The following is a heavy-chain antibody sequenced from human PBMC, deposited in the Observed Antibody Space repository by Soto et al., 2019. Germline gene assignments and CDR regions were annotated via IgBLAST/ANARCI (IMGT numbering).Heavy chain of an antibody. D-gene: IGHD6-19*01. J-gene: IGHJ4*02. CDR3: ARGPRLGFHGFDY. CDR1: GFTVSSNY. V-gene: IGHV3-66*01. CDR2: IYSGGST. Sequence: GGSLRLSCAASGFTVSSNYMSWVRQAPGKGLEWVSVIYSGGSTYYADSVKGRFTISRDNSKNTLYLQMNSLRAEDTAVYYCARGPRLGFHGFDYWGQGTLVTVSS.